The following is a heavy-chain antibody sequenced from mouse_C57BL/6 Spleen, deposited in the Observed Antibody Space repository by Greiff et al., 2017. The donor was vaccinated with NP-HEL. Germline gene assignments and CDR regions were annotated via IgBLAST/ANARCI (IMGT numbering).Heavy chain of an antibody. CDR1: GYTFTSYW. V-gene: IGHV1-5*01. D-gene: IGHD1-1*01. CDR3: TREAITTVAYYFDY. J-gene: IGHJ2*01. CDR2: IYPGNSDT. Sequence: VQLQQSGTVLARPGASVKMSCKTSGYTFTSYWMHWVKQRPGQGLEWIGAIYPGNSDTSYNQKFKGKAKLTAVTSASTAYMELSSLTNEDSAVYYCTREAITTVAYYFDYWGQGTTLTVSS.